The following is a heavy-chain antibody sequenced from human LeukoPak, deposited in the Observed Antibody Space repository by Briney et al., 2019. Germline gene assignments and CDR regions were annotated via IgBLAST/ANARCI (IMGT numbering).Heavy chain of an antibody. D-gene: IGHD2-15*01. J-gene: IGHJ4*02. V-gene: IGHV3-73*01. CDR2: IRSKTSSFAS. CDR1: GFTFSGSA. Sequence: QAGGTLRLSCAASGFTFSGSAMHWVRRASAKGVVGGGRIRSKTSSFASAYAASMKGTFTISRDDSKNTAYLQMNSLKTEDTAVYYCGYCSGGSCYPFDYWGQGTLVTVSS. CDR3: GYCSGGSCYPFDY.